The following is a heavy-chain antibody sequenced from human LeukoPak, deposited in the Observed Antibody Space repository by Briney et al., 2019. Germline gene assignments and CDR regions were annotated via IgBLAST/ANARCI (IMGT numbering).Heavy chain of an antibody. CDR2: IYYSGST. Sequence: SETLSLTCTVSGGSISSYYWSWIRQPPGKGLEWIGYIYYSGSTNYNPSLKSRVTMSVDTSTNQFSLNLSSVTAADTAIYYCARGGGASWWFDYWGQGTLVTVSS. CDR3: ARGGGASWWFDY. V-gene: IGHV4-59*01. CDR1: GGSISSYY. D-gene: IGHD6-13*01. J-gene: IGHJ4*02.